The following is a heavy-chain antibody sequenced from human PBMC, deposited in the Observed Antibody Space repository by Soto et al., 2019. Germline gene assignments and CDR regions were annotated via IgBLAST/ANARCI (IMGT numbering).Heavy chain of an antibody. V-gene: IGHV3-9*01. J-gene: IGHJ4*02. CDR2: ISWNSGSI. CDR3: AKTPGPLSYYDFWSGYRYYFDY. Sequence: SLRLSCAASGFTFDDYATHWVRQAPGKGLEWVSGISWNSGSIGYADSVKGRFTISRDNAKNSLYLQMNSLRAEDTALYYCAKTPGPLSYYDFWSGYRYYFDYWGQGTLVTVSS. D-gene: IGHD3-3*01. CDR1: GFTFDDYA.